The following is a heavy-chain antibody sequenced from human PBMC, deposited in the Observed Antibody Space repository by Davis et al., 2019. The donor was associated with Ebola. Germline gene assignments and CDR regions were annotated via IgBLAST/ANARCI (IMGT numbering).Heavy chain of an antibody. D-gene: IGHD3-16*01. CDR3: AREPTYGGIFSI. CDR2: IYYSGST. V-gene: IGHV4-59*11. Sequence: PSETLSLTCTVSGGSISSHYWSWIRQPPGKGLEWIGYIYYSGSTNYNPSLKSRVTISVDTSKNQFSLKLSSVTAADTAVYYCAREPTYGGIFSIWGQGTMVTVSS. CDR1: GGSISSHY. J-gene: IGHJ3*02.